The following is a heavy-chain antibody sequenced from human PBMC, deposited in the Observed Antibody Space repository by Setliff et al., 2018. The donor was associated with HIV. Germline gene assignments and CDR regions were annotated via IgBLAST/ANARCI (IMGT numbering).Heavy chain of an antibody. D-gene: IGHD6-19*01. CDR3: ARARPGIAVAGTLFDY. J-gene: IGHJ4*02. V-gene: IGHV4-34*01. CDR1: GGSFSGYY. CDR2: INHSGST. Sequence: SETLSLTCAVYGGSFSGYYWSWIRQPPGKGLEWIGEINHSGSTNYNPSLKSRVTISVDTSKNQFSLKLSSVTAADTAVYYCARARPGIAVAGTLFDYWGQGTLVTVSS.